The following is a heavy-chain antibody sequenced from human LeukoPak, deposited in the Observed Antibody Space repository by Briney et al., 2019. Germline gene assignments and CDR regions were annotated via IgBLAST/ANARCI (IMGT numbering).Heavy chain of an antibody. CDR1: GFTFSSYA. Sequence: PGGSLRLSCAASGFTFSSYAMSWVRQAPGKGLEWVSAISGSGGSTYYVDSVKGRFTISRDNSKNTLYLQMNSLRAEDTAVYYCAKEAKPPGNYYDSSGYYYDYWGQGTLVTASS. V-gene: IGHV3-23*01. J-gene: IGHJ4*02. CDR2: ISGSGGST. D-gene: IGHD3-22*01. CDR3: AKEAKPPGNYYDSSGYYYDY.